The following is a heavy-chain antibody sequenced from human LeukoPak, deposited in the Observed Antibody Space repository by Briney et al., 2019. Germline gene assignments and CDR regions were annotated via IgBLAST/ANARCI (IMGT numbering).Heavy chain of an antibody. J-gene: IGHJ6*02. CDR3: ARGRIQLWKFYYSYGMDV. V-gene: IGHV3-74*01. CDR1: GFTFSSYW. Sequence: GGSLRLSCAASGFTFSSYWMHSVRQAPGKGLVWVSRINSDGSSTSYADSVKGRFTISRDNAKNTLYLQMNSLRAEDTAVYYCARGRIQLWKFYYSYGMDVWGQGTTVTVSS. CDR2: INSDGSST. D-gene: IGHD5-18*01.